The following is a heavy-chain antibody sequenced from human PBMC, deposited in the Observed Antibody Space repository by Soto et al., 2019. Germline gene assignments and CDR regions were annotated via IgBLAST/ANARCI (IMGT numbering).Heavy chain of an antibody. CDR2: ISSSSSTI. D-gene: IGHD1-1*01. Sequence: PGGSLRLSCAASGFTFSSYSMNWVRQAPGKGMEWVSYISSSSSTIYYADSVKGRFTISRDNAKNSLYLQMNSLRAEDTAVYYCAITNRLNHFDYWGQGTLVTVSS. V-gene: IGHV3-48*01. CDR1: GFTFSSYS. J-gene: IGHJ4*02. CDR3: AITNRLNHFDY.